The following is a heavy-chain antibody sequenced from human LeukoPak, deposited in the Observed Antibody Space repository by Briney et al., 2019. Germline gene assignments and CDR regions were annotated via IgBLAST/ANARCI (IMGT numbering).Heavy chain of an antibody. CDR3: TRDAGTYNWLDP. V-gene: IGHV3-73*01. J-gene: IGHJ5*02. D-gene: IGHD1-26*01. Sequence: PGGSLRLSCAASGFTFLDCSIHWVRQASGKGLEWVGLIDKKTKNYETAYAASVRGRFTISRDDSQNTAYLQMYSLETEDTALYYCTRDAGTYNWLDPWGQGTLVTVSS. CDR1: GFTFLDCS. CDR2: IDKKTKNYET.